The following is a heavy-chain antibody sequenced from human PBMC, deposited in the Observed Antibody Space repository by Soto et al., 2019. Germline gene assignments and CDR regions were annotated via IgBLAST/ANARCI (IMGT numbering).Heavy chain of an antibody. V-gene: IGHV3-30*03. CDR1: EFTFSNYA. Sequence: GESLKISCGASEFTFSNYAMHWVRQAPGKGLQWLAVISYDGNNKYYADSVEGRFTISRDNSKNTVYLQMNSLRLEDTAVYYCARGPSYSDSYFDHWGQGTLVTVSS. J-gene: IGHJ4*02. D-gene: IGHD4-17*01. CDR3: ARGPSYSDSYFDH. CDR2: ISYDGNNK.